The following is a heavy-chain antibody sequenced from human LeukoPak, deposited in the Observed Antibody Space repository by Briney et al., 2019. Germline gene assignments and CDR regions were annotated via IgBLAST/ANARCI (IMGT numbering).Heavy chain of an antibody. CDR1: GFTFSRYW. J-gene: IGHJ3*02. CDR3: ARYYYDDSGYSEDAFDI. D-gene: IGHD3-22*01. V-gene: IGHV3-7*01. Sequence: GGSLRLSCAASGFTFSRYWMTWVRQAPGKGREWVANIKEDGSEKYHVDSVKGRFTISRDNAKNSLYLQMNSLRVEDTAVYYCARYYYDDSGYSEDAFDIWGQGTMVTVSS. CDR2: IKEDGSEK.